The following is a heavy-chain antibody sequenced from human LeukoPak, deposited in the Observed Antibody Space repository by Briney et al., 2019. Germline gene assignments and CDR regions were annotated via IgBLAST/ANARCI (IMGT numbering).Heavy chain of an antibody. J-gene: IGHJ4*02. CDR3: ARVLCSGGSCPIDY. CDR2: TFYSGST. V-gene: IGHV4-31*11. D-gene: IGHD2-15*01. Sequence: SETLSLTCAVSGGSISSGGYYWSWIRQHPGKGLEWIGYTFYSGSTYYNPSLKSRVTISVDTSKNQFSLKLSSVTAADTAMYYCARVLCSGGSCPIDYWGQGTLVTVSS. CDR1: GGSISSGGYY.